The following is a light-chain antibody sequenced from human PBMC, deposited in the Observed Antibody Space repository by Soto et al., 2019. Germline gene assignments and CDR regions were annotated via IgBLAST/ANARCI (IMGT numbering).Light chain of an antibody. V-gene: IGLV1-44*01. CDR3: AAWDDSLNGWV. J-gene: IGLJ3*02. CDR2: SNN. CDR1: SSNIGSNT. Sequence: QPVLTQPPSASGTPGQRVTISCSGSSSNIGSNTVNWYQQLPGTAPKLLIYSNNQRPSGVPDRFSGSKSGTSASLAISGLQSEDEADYDCAAWDDSLNGWVFGGGTKVTVL.